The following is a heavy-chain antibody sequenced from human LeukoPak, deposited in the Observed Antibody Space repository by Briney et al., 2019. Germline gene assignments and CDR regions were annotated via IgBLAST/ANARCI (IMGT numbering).Heavy chain of an antibody. CDR1: GGSFSGYH. Sequence: PSETLSLTCAVYGGSFSGYHWSWIRQPPGKGLEWIGEMGHSGNTNYNPSLKTRVTISGDASKNQISLKLNSVTAADTAVYYCARGQWLDNDWGQGTLVIVSS. CDR2: MGHSGNT. D-gene: IGHD6-19*01. V-gene: IGHV4-34*01. CDR3: ARGQWLDND. J-gene: IGHJ4*02.